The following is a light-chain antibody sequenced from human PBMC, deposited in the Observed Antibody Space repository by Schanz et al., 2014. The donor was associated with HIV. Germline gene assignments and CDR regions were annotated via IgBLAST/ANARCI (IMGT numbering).Light chain of an antibody. CDR3: AAWDDSLSGPV. Sequence: QSLLTQPPSVSGTPGQRVIISCSGSRSTLERTPVDWYQQLPGTAPKLLIYRNDQRPSGVPDRFSASKSGTSASLAISGLRSADEADYSCAAWDDSLSGPVFGGGTKLTVL. CDR2: RND. J-gene: IGLJ2*01. V-gene: IGLV1-47*01. CDR1: RSTLERTP.